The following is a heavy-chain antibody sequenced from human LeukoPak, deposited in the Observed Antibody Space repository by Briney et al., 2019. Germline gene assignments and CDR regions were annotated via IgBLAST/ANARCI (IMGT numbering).Heavy chain of an antibody. CDR3: ARSGDILTAYYYYFDY. Sequence: SETLSLTCAVYGGSFSGYYWSWIRQPPGKGLEWIGEINHSGSTNYNPSLKSRVTISVDASKNQFSLKLSSVTAADTAVYYCARSGDILTAYYYYFDYWGQGTLVTVSS. V-gene: IGHV4-34*01. D-gene: IGHD3-9*01. J-gene: IGHJ4*02. CDR1: GGSFSGYY. CDR2: INHSGST.